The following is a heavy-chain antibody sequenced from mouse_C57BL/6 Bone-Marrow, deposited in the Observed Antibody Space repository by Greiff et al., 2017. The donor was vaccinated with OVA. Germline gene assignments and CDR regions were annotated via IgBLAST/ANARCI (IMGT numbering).Heavy chain of an antibody. V-gene: IGHV1-64*01. D-gene: IGHD1-1*01. CDR2: IHPNSGST. CDR1: GYTFTSYW. J-gene: IGHJ3*01. CDR3: VRGDLYYYGSGAY. Sequence: QVQLQQSGAELVKPGASVKLSCKASGYTFTSYWMHWVKQRPGQGLEWIGMIHPNSGSTNYNEKFKSPATLTVDKSSSTAYMQLSSLTSDDFAVYCCVRGDLYYYGSGAYWGQGTLVTVSA.